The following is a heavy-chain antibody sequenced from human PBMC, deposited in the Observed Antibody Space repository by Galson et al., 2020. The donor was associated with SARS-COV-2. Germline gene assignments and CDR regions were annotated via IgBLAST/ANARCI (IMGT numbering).Heavy chain of an antibody. V-gene: IGHV3-30*04. CDR3: VRGPASGAFDC. CDR2: ISSDGGYA. J-gene: IGHJ4*02. CDR1: GFNFAKFF. Sequence: GGSLRLSCAASGFNFAKFFIHWVRQTPDKGLEWVTDISSDGGYAHYADSVKGRFTISRDNSKNTVYLQMNSLRVGDTAVYYCVRGPASGAFDCWGQGALVTVSS. D-gene: IGHD1-26*01.